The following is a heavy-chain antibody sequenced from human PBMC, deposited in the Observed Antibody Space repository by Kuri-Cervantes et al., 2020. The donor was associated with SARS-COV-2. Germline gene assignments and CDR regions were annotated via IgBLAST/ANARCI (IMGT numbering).Heavy chain of an antibody. CDR3: ARDGCSSTSCYSLPIYYYYYGMDV. CDR1: GFTVSSNY. Sequence: GGSLRLSCAASGFTVSSNYMSWVRQAPGKGLEWVSYISSSGSTIYYADSVKGRFTISRDNAKNSLYLQMNSLRAEDTAVYYCARDGCSSTSCYSLPIYYYYYGMDVWGQGTTVTVSS. V-gene: IGHV3-11*01. CDR2: ISSSGSTI. D-gene: IGHD2-2*02. J-gene: IGHJ6*02.